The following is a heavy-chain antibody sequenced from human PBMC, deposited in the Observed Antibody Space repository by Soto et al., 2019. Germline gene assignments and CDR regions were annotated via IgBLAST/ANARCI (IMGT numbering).Heavy chain of an antibody. J-gene: IGHJ6*02. CDR2: ISSSSSTI. V-gene: IGHV3-48*02. CDR3: ARDQYYYDSSDYYYYGMDV. CDR1: GFTFSSYS. Sequence: PGGSLRLSCAASGFTFSSYSMNWVRQAPGKGLEWVSYISSSSSTIYYADSVKGRFTISRDNAKNSLYLQMSSLRDEDTAVYYCARDQYYYDSSDYYYYGMDVWGQGTTVTVSS. D-gene: IGHD3-22*01.